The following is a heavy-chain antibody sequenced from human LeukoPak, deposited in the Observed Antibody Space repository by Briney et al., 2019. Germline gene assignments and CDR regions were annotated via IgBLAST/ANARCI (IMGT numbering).Heavy chain of an antibody. Sequence: GGSLRLSCAASGFPFDAFAMHWVRQGPGKGLEWVAGISWNSERIGYEDSVKGRFTISRDNAENYLYLQMNSLRGEDTAFYYCAKDASVGDSRGWHPSYFDSWGQGVLVTVSS. D-gene: IGHD6-19*01. CDR2: ISWNSERI. V-gene: IGHV3-9*01. CDR1: GFPFDAFA. CDR3: AKDASVGDSRGWHPSYFDS. J-gene: IGHJ4*02.